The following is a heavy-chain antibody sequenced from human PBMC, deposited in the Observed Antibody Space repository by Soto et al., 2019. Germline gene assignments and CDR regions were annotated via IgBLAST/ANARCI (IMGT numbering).Heavy chain of an antibody. D-gene: IGHD3-3*01. CDR3: AREQITIFGVVPDYYYYGMDV. V-gene: IGHV3-7*01. CDR2: IKQDGSEK. Sequence: EVQLVESGGGLVQPGGSLRLSCAASGFTFSSYWMSWVRQAPGKGLEWVANIKQDGSEKYYVDSVKGRFTISRDNAKNSLYLQMNSLRAEDTAVYYCAREQITIFGVVPDYYYYGMDVWGQGTTVTVSS. CDR1: GFTFSSYW. J-gene: IGHJ6*02.